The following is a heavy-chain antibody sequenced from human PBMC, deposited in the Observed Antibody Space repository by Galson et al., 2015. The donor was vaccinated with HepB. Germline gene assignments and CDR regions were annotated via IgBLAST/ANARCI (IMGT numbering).Heavy chain of an antibody. V-gene: IGHV5-10-1*01. CDR3: ARLYYYDSSGYYVSRYFDY. CDR1: GYSFTSYW. J-gene: IGHJ4*02. D-gene: IGHD3-22*01. CDR2: IDPSDSYT. Sequence: QSGAEVKKPGESLRISCKGSGYSFTSYWISWVRQMPGKGLEWMGRIDPSDSYTNYSPSFQGHVTISADKSISTAYLQWSSLKASDTAMYYCARLYYYDSSGYYVSRYFDYWGQGTLVTVSS.